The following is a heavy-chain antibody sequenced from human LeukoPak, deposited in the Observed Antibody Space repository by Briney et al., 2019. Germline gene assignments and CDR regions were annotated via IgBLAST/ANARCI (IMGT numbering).Heavy chain of an antibody. D-gene: IGHD6-13*01. CDR2: IYYNGNT. J-gene: IGHJ4*02. V-gene: IGHV4-61*03. Sequence: SETLSLTCTVSGDSVSSGGYYWSWIRQPPGKGLEWIGYIYYNGNTNYNPSLKTRVTISVDTSKNHFSLKLSSVTAADTAVYYCARDRMQQRNFDYWGQGTLVTVS. CDR3: ARDRMQQRNFDY. CDR1: GDSVSSGGYY.